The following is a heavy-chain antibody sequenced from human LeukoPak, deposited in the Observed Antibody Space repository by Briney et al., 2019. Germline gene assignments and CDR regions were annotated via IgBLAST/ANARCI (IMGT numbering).Heavy chain of an antibody. J-gene: IGHJ3*02. CDR1: GFTFSSYA. V-gene: IGHV3-23*01. D-gene: IGHD6-13*01. CDR2: ISGSGGST. Sequence: GGSLRLSCAASGFTFSSYAMSWVRQAPGKGLEWVSVISGSGGSTYYADSVKGRFTISRDNSKNTLFLQMGSLRAEDMAVYYCANIAGAAALRVGAFDIWGQGTMVTVSS. CDR3: ANIAGAAALRVGAFDI.